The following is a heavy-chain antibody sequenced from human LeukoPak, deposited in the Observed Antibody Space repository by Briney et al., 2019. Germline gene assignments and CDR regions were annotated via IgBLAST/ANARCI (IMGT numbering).Heavy chain of an antibody. CDR1: GGSISSTSYY. J-gene: IGHJ4*02. Sequence: PSETLSLTCTVSGGSISSTSYYWGWIRRPPGKGLQWIGSIYYSGTTYYNPSHKSRVTISVDTSKNQFSLKLSSVTAADTAVYYCARQGAFNYWGQGTLVTVSS. D-gene: IGHD3-16*01. V-gene: IGHV4-39*01. CDR2: IYYSGTT. CDR3: ARQGAFNY.